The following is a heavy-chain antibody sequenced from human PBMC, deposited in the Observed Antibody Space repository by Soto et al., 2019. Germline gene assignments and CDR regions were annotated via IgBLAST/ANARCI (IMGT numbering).Heavy chain of an antibody. Sequence: ASVKVSCKASGYTFTSYGISWVRQAPGQGLEWMGWISAYNGNTNYAQKLQGRVTMTTDTSTSTAYMELRSLRSDDTAVYYCARDRGGDDKKPYYYYGMDVWGQGTMVTVSS. CDR3: ARDRGGDDKKPYYYYGMDV. CDR1: GYTFTSYG. V-gene: IGHV1-18*01. CDR2: ISAYNGNT. D-gene: IGHD2-21*02. J-gene: IGHJ6*02.